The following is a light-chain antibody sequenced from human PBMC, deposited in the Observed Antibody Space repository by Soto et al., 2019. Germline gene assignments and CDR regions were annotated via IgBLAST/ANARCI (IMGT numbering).Light chain of an antibody. CDR1: QSISSW. Sequence: DIQMTQSPSTLSASVGDRVTITCRASQSISSWLAWYQQKPGKAPKLLIYDASSLESGVPSRFSGSGSGTEFTLTISSLQPDDFATYYCQHSGLGQGTKVDIK. V-gene: IGKV1-5*01. CDR2: DAS. J-gene: IGKJ1*01. CDR3: QHSG.